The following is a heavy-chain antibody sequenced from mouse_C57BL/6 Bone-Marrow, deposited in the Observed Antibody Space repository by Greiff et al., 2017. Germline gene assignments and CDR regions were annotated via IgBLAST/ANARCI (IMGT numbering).Heavy chain of an antibody. CDR1: GFTFSSYG. D-gene: IGHD1-1*01. V-gene: IGHV5-4*01. CDR3: ARVGFTTVVLDY. CDR2: ISDGGSYT. J-gene: IGHJ2*01. Sequence: EVQLVESGGDLVKPGGSLKLSCAASGFTFSSYGMSWVRQTPEKRLEWVATISDGGSYTYYPDNVKGRFTISRDNAKNNLYLQMSHLKSEDTAMYYCARVGFTTVVLDYGGQGTTLTVSS.